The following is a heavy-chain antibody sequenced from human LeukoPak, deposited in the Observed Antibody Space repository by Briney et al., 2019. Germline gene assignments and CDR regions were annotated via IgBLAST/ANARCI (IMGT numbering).Heavy chain of an antibody. J-gene: IGHJ4*02. CDR2: INYSGRT. CDR1: GGSFNGYY. Sequence: SETLSLTCAVYGGSFNGYYCSWIRQAPGKGLEWIGEINYSGRTSYNPSLKSRVTISVDTSKNQFSLKLSSVTAADTAVYYCARRGTYWGQGTLVTVSS. CDR3: ARRGTY. V-gene: IGHV4-34*01. D-gene: IGHD6-6*01.